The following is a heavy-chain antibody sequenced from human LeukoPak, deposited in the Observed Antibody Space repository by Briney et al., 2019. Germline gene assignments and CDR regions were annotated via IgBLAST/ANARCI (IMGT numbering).Heavy chain of an antibody. CDR2: ISGSGGST. CDR3: AKEPDILALGSSDY. CDR1: GYTFTSYA. J-gene: IGHJ4*02. V-gene: IGHV3-23*01. D-gene: IGHD6-6*01. Sequence: GASVKVSCKASGYTFTSYAMSWVRQAPGKGLEWVSAISGSGGSTYYADSVKGRFTISRDNSKNTLYLQMNSLRAEDTAVYYCAKEPDILALGSSDYWGQGTLVTVSS.